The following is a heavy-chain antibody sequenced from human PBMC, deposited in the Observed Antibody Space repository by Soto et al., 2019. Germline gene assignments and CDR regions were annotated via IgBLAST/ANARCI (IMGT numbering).Heavy chain of an antibody. J-gene: IGHJ3*01. CDR2: ISYDESTT. V-gene: IGHV3-30*18. CDR3: SKAMIGSYDSDAFDV. Sequence: GGSLRLSCAASGFSFSRYGIHWVRQAPGKGLEWVAVISYDESTTFYADSVKGRFTISRDNSKNTLFLQMNSLRPEDTAVYYCSKAMIGSYDSDAFDVWGQGTMVTV. CDR1: GFSFSRYG. D-gene: IGHD3-22*01.